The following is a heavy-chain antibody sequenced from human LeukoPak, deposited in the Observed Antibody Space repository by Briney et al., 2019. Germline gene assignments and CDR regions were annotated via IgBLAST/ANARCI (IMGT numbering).Heavy chain of an antibody. CDR2: ISGSGGST. J-gene: IGHJ2*01. CDR1: GGSISSSSYY. CDR3: ARDDYGDYVGHWYFDL. Sequence: PSETLSLTCTVSGGSISSSSYYWGWIRQAPGKGLEWVSAISGSGGSTYYADSVKGRFTISRDNSKNTLYLQMNSLRAEDTAVYYCARDDYGDYVGHWYFDLWGRGTLVTVSS. V-gene: IGHV3-23*01. D-gene: IGHD4-17*01.